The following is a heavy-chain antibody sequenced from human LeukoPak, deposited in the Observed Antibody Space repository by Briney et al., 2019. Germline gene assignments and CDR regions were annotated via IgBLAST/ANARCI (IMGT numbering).Heavy chain of an antibody. V-gene: IGHV3-30*02. CDR2: IRYDGSNQ. D-gene: IGHD3-9*01. Sequence: GGSLRLSCAASGFTFTSYGMHWVRQTPGKGLEWVAFIRYDGSNQYYADSVMGRFTISRDNSKNTLYLQMNSLRAENTTVYSSAQDTLTRYVAYSSDYCGQGALVTVSS. J-gene: IGHJ4*02. CDR3: AQDTLTRYVAYSSDY. CDR1: GFTFTSYG.